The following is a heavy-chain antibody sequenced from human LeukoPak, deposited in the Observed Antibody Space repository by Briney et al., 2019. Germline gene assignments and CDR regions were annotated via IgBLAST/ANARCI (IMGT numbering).Heavy chain of an antibody. CDR1: GFTFSSYA. J-gene: IGHJ6*02. V-gene: IGHV3-30*04. Sequence: PGGSLRLSCAASGFTFSSYAMHWVRQAPGKGLEWVAVISYDGSNKYYADSVKGRFTISRGNSKNTLYLQMNSLRAEDTAVYYCARGNIVVVPAPNYYYYGMDVWGQGTTVTVSS. CDR3: ARGNIVVVPAPNYYYYGMDV. CDR2: ISYDGSNK. D-gene: IGHD2-2*01.